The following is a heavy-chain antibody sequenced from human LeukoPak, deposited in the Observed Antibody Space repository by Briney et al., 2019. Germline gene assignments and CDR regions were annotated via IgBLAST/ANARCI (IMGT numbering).Heavy chain of an antibody. V-gene: IGHV3-21*01. CDR3: AREPLRYLRVGHYDY. CDR1: GFTFSNSA. D-gene: IGHD3-9*01. CDR2: IDYDSSHI. J-gene: IGHJ4*02. Sequence: GGSLTLSCAASGFTFSNSAMNWLRQAPGKGLEWVSAIDYDSSHIYYAASVRGRFTISRDNAMNSVYLQMNSLRVEDKDVYYCAREPLRYLRVGHYDYWGQGTLVAVSS.